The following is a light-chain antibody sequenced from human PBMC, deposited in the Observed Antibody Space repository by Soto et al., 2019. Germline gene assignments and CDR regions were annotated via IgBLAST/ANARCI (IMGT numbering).Light chain of an antibody. Sequence: EILMTQSPATLSVSPGGRATLSCGASQSISRYFLDWYQHKPGQAPRLLISGASRRATGIPERLSGAGYGTDFTLTISRLENEDFALYYCQQHDISTITFGHGTRLEIK. CDR1: QSISRYF. CDR2: GAS. V-gene: IGKV3-20*01. J-gene: IGKJ5*01. CDR3: QQHDISTIT.